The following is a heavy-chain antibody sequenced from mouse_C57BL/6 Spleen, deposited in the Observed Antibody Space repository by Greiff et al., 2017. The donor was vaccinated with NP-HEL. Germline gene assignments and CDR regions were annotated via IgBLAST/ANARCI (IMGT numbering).Heavy chain of an antibody. V-gene: IGHV1-22*01. CDR3: ALIYDGYSRGDY. CDR2: INPNNGGT. Sequence: EVQLQQSGPELVKPGASVKMSCKASGYTFTDYNMHWVKQSHGKSLEWIGYINPNNGGTSYNQKFKGKATLTVNKSSSTAYMELRSLTSEDSAVDYCALIYDGYSRGDYWGQGTTLTVSS. J-gene: IGHJ2*01. CDR1: GYTFTDYN. D-gene: IGHD2-3*01.